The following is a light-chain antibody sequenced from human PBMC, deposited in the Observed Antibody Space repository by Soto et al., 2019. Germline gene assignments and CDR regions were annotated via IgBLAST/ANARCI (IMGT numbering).Light chain of an antibody. J-gene: IGKJ3*01. CDR3: QKCNSAPFT. CDR1: QGINNY. Sequence: DIQMTQSPSSLSASVGDRVTITCRARQGINNYLAWYQQKPGKVPKLLIYAASTLQPGVPSRFSGSGSGTDFTLTISSLQPEDVATYYCQKCNSAPFTFGPGTKVDIK. V-gene: IGKV1-27*01. CDR2: AAS.